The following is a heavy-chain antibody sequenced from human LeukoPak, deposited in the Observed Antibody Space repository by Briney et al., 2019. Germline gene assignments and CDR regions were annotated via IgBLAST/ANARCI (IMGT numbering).Heavy chain of an antibody. V-gene: IGHV4-39*07. CDR3: ARAYWRVSKFDS. CDR1: GGSISSGTYY. Sequence: SETLSLTCTVSGGSISSGTYYWGWIRQPPGKGLEWIGNIYYSGSTYYNPSFKSRVTVSVDTSKNQFSLKLNSVTAADTAAYYCARAYWRVSKFDSWGQGTLVTVSS. J-gene: IGHJ5*01. CDR2: IYYSGST. D-gene: IGHD2-15*01.